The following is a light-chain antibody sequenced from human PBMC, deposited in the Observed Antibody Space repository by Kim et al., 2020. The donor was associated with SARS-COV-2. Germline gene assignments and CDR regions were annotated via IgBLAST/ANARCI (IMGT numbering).Light chain of an antibody. CDR1: QSLSSSS. Sequence: EIVLTQSPDTLCLSPGERATLSCRASQSLSSSSLDWYQQNRGQAPRLLIYRASSRAPGIPDRFSGSGSATDFTLTINRLEPEDSAVYYCQQYVATPLTFGQGTRLEIK. CDR2: RAS. J-gene: IGKJ5*01. CDR3: QQYVATPLT. V-gene: IGKV3-20*01.